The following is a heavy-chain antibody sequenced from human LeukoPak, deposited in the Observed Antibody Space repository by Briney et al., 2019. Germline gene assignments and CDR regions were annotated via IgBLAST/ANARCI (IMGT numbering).Heavy chain of an antibody. CDR2: INHSGST. V-gene: IGHV4-34*01. J-gene: IGHJ4*02. Sequence: SETLSLTCAVYGGSFSGYYWSWIRQPPGKGLEWIGEINHSGSTNYNPSLKSRVTISVDTSKNQFSLKLSSVTAADTAVYYCASLTLYYYGSGAPFDYWGQGTLVTVSS. D-gene: IGHD3-10*01. CDR3: ASLTLYYYGSGAPFDY. CDR1: GGSFSGYY.